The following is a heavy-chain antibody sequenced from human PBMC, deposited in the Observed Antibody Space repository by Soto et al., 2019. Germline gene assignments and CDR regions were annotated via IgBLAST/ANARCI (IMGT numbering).Heavy chain of an antibody. D-gene: IGHD4-4*01. Sequence: EVQLVESGGGLIQPGGSLRLSCAASGFTVSSNYMSWVRQAPGKGLEWVSVIYSGGSTYYVDSVKGRFTISRYNSKNTLYLKLKSLRGGDTAVYYCARDRDGYSLALGFWGQGTLVTVSS. J-gene: IGHJ4*02. V-gene: IGHV3-53*01. CDR2: IYSGGST. CDR3: ARDRDGYSLALGF. CDR1: GFTVSSNY.